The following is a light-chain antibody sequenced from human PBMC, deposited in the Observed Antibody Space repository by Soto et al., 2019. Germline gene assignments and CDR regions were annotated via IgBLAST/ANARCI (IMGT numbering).Light chain of an antibody. J-gene: IGLJ3*02. V-gene: IGLV4-69*01. CDR3: QTWGTGIGV. CDR2: VNSDGSH. CDR1: SGHNNYA. Sequence: QSVLTQSPSASASLGASVKLTCTLSSGHNNYAIAWHQQQPEKGPRYLMKVNSDGSHDKGDGIPDRFSGSSSGAERYLTISSLQSEDEADYYCQTWGTGIGVFGGGTKVTVL.